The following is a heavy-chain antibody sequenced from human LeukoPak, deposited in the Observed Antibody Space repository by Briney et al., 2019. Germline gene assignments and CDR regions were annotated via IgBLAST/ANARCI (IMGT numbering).Heavy chain of an antibody. CDR2: ISYDGSNK. Sequence: TGGSLRLSCAASGFTFSDYYMSWIRQAPGKGLEWVAVISYDGSNKYYADSVKGRFTISRDNSKNTLYLQMNSLRAEDTAVYYCAKDSGSYPYYFDYWGQGTLVTVSS. D-gene: IGHD1-26*01. CDR1: GFTFSDYY. V-gene: IGHV3-30*18. CDR3: AKDSGSYPYYFDY. J-gene: IGHJ4*02.